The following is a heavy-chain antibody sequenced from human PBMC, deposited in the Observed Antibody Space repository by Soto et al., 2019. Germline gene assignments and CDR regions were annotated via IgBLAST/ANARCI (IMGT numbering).Heavy chain of an antibody. J-gene: IGHJ5*02. V-gene: IGHV1-2*02. CDR2: INPHTGDT. CDR1: GYTFSDSY. D-gene: IGHD3-10*02. Sequence: ASVKVSCKASGYTFSDSYIHWVRQAPGQGLEWMGWINPHTGDTNYAQIFRGRVTLTTDTSISTAYVELTRLTSDDTAIYYCARDPTESVWGGQRFEIVNWFDTWGKGSLGTV. CDR3: ARDPTESVWGGQRFEIVNWFDT.